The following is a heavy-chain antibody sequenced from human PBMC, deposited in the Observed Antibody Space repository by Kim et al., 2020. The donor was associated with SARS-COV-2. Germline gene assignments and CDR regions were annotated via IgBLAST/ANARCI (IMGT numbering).Heavy chain of an antibody. CDR3: ARHGTGYHSSYWYFDL. CDR2: IYYSGST. Sequence: SETLSLTCTVSGGSISSYYWSWIRQPPGKGLEWIGYIYYSGSTNYNPSLKSRVTISVDTSKNQFSLKLSSVTAADTAVYYCARHGTGYHSSYWYFDLWGRGTLVTVSS. D-gene: IGHD3-9*01. V-gene: IGHV4-59*13. J-gene: IGHJ2*01. CDR1: GGSISSYY.